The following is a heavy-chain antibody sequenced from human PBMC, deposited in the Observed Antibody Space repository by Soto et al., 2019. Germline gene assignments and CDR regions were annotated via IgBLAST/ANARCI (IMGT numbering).Heavy chain of an antibody. CDR3: AKRSSSSTFDY. Sequence: EVQLLESGGGLVQPGESLRLSCAASGFTFSSYAMSWVRQATGKGLEWVSVISGSDDSTYYADSVKGRFTISRDNSKNTLYLQMNSLRAEGTAVYYCAKRSSSSTFDYWGQGTLVTVSS. CDR1: GFTFSSYA. D-gene: IGHD6-6*01. J-gene: IGHJ4*02. CDR2: ISGSDDST. V-gene: IGHV3-23*01.